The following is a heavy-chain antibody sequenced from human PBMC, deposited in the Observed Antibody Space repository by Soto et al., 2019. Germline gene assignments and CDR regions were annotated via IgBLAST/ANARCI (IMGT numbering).Heavy chain of an antibody. Sequence: QVQLVESGGGVVQPGRSLRLSCAASGFTFSSYAMHWVRQAPGKGLEWVALISYDGGNKYYTDSVKGRFTISRDNSKNPLDLQMNSLGAEGPALYYWARGGIRTSQDYLDYWGQETLVTVSS. CDR1: GFTFSSYA. V-gene: IGHV3-30-3*01. CDR3: ARGGIRTSQDYLDY. D-gene: IGHD1-20*01. J-gene: IGHJ4*02. CDR2: ISYDGGNK.